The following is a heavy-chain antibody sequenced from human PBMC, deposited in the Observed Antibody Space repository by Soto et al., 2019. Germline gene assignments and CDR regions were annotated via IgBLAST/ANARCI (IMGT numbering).Heavy chain of an antibody. D-gene: IGHD3-22*01. J-gene: IGHJ6*02. V-gene: IGHV4-34*01. CDR1: GGSFSGYY. Sequence: QVQLQQWGAGLLKPSETLSLTCAVYGGSFSGYYWSWIRQPPGKGLEWIGEINHSGSTNYNPSLKSRVTISVDTSTNQFSLKLSSVTAADTAVYYCARGSGYYPWHGMDVWGQGTTVTVSS. CDR3: ARGSGYYPWHGMDV. CDR2: INHSGST.